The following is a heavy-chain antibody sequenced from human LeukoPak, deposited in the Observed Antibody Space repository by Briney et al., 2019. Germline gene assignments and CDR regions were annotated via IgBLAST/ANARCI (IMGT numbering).Heavy chain of an antibody. J-gene: IGHJ4*02. CDR2: ISYDGSNK. CDR3: AAGDYYGSGSYWESGDY. Sequence: SGRSLRLSCAASGFTFSSYGMHWVRQAPGKGLEWVAVISYDGSNKYYADSVKGRFTISRDNSKNTLYLQMNSLRAEDTAVYYCAAGDYYGSGSYWESGDYWGQGTLVTVSS. CDR1: GFTFSSYG. V-gene: IGHV3-30*03. D-gene: IGHD3-10*01.